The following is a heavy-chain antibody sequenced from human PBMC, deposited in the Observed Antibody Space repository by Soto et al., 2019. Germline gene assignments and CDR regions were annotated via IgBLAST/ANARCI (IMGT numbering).Heavy chain of an antibody. Sequence: GSLRLSCAASGFTFSSYAMSWVRQAPGKGLEWVSAISGSGGSTYYADSVKGRFTISRDNSKNTLYLQMNSLRAEDTAVYYCARAALLGDAFDIWGQGTMVTVSS. CDR2: ISGSGGST. V-gene: IGHV3-23*01. J-gene: IGHJ3*02. D-gene: IGHD3-10*01. CDR1: GFTFSSYA. CDR3: ARAALLGDAFDI.